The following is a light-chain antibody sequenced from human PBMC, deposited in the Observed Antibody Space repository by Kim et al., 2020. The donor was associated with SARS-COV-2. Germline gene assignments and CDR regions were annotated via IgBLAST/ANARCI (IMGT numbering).Light chain of an antibody. CDR1: NIGSKS. J-gene: IGLJ3*02. CDR2: YDS. Sequence: DPGKTARITWGGNNIGSKSVNWYQQRPGQAPVLVIYYDSDRPSGIPERFSGSNSGNTATLTISRVEAGDEADYYCQVWDSSSDHPVFGGGTQLTVL. V-gene: IGLV3-21*04. CDR3: QVWDSSSDHPV.